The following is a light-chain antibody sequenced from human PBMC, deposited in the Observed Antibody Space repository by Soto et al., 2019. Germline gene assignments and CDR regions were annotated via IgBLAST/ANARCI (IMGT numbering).Light chain of an antibody. CDR3: SSLAASNTWV. V-gene: IGLV2-8*01. J-gene: IGLJ3*02. CDR2: EVT. CDR1: SSDVGAYNY. Sequence: QSALTQPPSASGSPGQSVTISCTGTSSDVGAYNYVSWYQQHAGKAPKLVIYEVTKRPSAVPDRFSGSKSANTASLTVSGLQAKDEADYYCSSLAASNTWVFGGGTKVTVL.